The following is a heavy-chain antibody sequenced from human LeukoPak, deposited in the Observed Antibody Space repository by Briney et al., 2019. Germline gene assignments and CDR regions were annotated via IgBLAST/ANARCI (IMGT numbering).Heavy chain of an antibody. J-gene: IGHJ6*02. CDR2: INHSGST. Sequence: PSETLSLTCAVYGRSFSGYYWSWIRQPPGKGLEWIGEINHSGSTNYNPSLKSRVTISVDTSKNQFSLKLSSVTAADTAVYYCATAFLGLYYYYGMDVWGQGTTVTVSS. CDR3: ATAFLGLYYYYGMDV. V-gene: IGHV4-34*01. CDR1: GRSFSGYY. D-gene: IGHD2/OR15-2a*01.